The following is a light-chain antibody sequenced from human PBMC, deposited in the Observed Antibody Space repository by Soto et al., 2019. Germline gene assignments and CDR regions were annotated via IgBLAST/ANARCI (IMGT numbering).Light chain of an antibody. V-gene: IGKV3-20*01. CDR2: GAS. Sequence: EIGLKQSPGTLSLSPGERATLSCRAGQSVSRSFLAWYQQKPGQAPRLLIYGASSRASGIPDRFSGSGSGTDFTLTISRLEPEDFAVYYCQQYGSSPPYTFGQGTKVDIK. CDR1: QSVSRSF. CDR3: QQYGSSPPYT. J-gene: IGKJ2*01.